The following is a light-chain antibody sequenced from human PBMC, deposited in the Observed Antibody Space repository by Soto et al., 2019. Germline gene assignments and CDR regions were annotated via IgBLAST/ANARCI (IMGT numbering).Light chain of an antibody. CDR1: RSNIGSNY. Sequence: QSVLTQPPSASGTPGQRVTISCSGRRSNIGSNYVYWYQQLPGTAPKLLIYRNNQRPSGVPDGFSGSKSGTSASLAISGLRSEDEADYYCAAWDDSLSGPVFGGGTKLTV. J-gene: IGLJ3*02. CDR3: AAWDDSLSGPV. V-gene: IGLV1-47*01. CDR2: RNN.